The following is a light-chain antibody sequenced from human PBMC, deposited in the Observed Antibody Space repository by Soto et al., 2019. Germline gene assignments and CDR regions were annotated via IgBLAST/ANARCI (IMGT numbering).Light chain of an antibody. Sequence: DIQMTQSPSTLSASVGDRVTITCRASQSISSWLAWYQQKPGKAPKLLIYKASSLESGAPSRFSGSGSGTEFPLTISSLQPDDFATYYSQQYNSLWTFGQGTKVEIK. V-gene: IGKV1-5*03. CDR2: KAS. CDR1: QSISSW. J-gene: IGKJ1*01. CDR3: QQYNSLWT.